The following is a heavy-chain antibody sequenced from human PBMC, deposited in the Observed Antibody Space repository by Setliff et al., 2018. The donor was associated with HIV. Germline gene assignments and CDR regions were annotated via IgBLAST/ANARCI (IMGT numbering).Heavy chain of an antibody. CDR1: GGSISSSNW. V-gene: IGHV4-4*02. D-gene: IGHD2-15*01. CDR2: IYHSGST. Sequence: SETLSLTCAVSGGSISSSNWWSWVRQPPGKGLEWIEEIYHSGSTNYNPSLKSRVIISVDTSKNEVSLKVRSVTAADTAVYYCARVDRCSGGSCYFIDYWGQGTLVTVSS. CDR3: ARVDRCSGGSCYFIDY. J-gene: IGHJ4*02.